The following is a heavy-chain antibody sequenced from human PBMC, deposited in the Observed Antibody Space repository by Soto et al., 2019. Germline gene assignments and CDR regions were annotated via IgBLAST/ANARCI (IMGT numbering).Heavy chain of an antibody. CDR3: ARAHYRGASGSYWVNWLDP. Sequence: SVKVSCKASGGTFSSYAISWVRQAPGQGLEWMGGIIPIFGTANYAQKFQGRVTTTADESTSTAYMELSSLRSEDTAVYYCARAHYRGASGSYWVNWLDPWGQGTLVTVSS. CDR1: GGTFSSYA. V-gene: IGHV1-69*13. J-gene: IGHJ5*02. D-gene: IGHD3-10*01. CDR2: IIPIFGTA.